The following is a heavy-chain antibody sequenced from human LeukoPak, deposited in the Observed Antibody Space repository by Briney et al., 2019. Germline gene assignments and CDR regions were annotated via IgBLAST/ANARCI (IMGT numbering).Heavy chain of an antibody. V-gene: IGHV4-34*01. D-gene: IGHD3-22*01. CDR1: GGSLSGYY. CDR2: INHSGST. Sequence: SETLSLTCAVYGGSLSGYYWSWIRQPPGKGLKWIGEINHSGSTNYNPSLKSRVTISVDTSKNQFSLKLSSVTAADTAVYYCARGRIYYDSSGDFDYWGQGTLVTVSS. CDR3: ARGRIYYDSSGDFDY. J-gene: IGHJ4*02.